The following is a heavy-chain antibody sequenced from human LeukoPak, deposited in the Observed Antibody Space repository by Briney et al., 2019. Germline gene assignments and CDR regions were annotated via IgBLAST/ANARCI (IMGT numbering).Heavy chain of an antibody. CDR2: ISSNGDST. Sequence: GGSLRLSCAASGFTFSSYEMHWVRQAPGKGLEYVSAISSNGDSTYYANFVKGRFTISRDNSKNTLYLQMGSLRPEDMAVYYCARGRVSVYSSSWYYGYWGQGTLVTVSS. CDR3: ARGRVSVYSSSWYYGY. V-gene: IGHV3-64*01. J-gene: IGHJ4*02. CDR1: GFTFSSYE. D-gene: IGHD6-13*01.